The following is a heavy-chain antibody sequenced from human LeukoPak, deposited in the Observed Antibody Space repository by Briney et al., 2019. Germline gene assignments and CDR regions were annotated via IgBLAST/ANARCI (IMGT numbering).Heavy chain of an antibody. D-gene: IGHD6-13*01. Sequence: PGGSLRLSCAASGFTFDDYGMSWVRQAPGKGLEWVSGINWNGGSTGYADSVEGRFTISRDNAKNSLYLQMNSLRAEDTALYYCARGYSSSWYLGYIQHWGQGTLVTVSS. J-gene: IGHJ1*01. CDR2: INWNGGST. V-gene: IGHV3-20*04. CDR3: ARGYSSSWYLGYIQH. CDR1: GFTFDDYG.